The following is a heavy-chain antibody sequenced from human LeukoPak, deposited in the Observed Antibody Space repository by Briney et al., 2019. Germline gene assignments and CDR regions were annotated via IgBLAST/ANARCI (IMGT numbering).Heavy chain of an antibody. CDR3: AFTVGATISLDY. CDR2: MNPNSGYT. J-gene: IGHJ4*02. Sequence: ASVKVSCKASGYTFTSYDINWVRQATGQGLEWMGWMNPNSGYTGYAQKFQGRVTMTRNSSITTAYMELSSLRSDDTAMYYCAFTVGATISLDYWGQGTLITVSS. V-gene: IGHV1-8*01. D-gene: IGHD1-26*01. CDR1: GYTFTSYD.